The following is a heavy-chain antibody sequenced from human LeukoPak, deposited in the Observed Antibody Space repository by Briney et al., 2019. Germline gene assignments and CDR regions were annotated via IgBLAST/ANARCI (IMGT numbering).Heavy chain of an antibody. J-gene: IGHJ4*02. Sequence: ASVKVSCKASGYTFTSYDINWVRQATGQGLEWMGWMNPNSGNTGYAQKFQGRVTITRNTSISTAYMELSSLRSEDTAVYYCASRGWFGEEGEMYYFDYWGQGTLVTVSS. V-gene: IGHV1-8*03. D-gene: IGHD3-10*01. CDR3: ASRGWFGEEGEMYYFDY. CDR2: MNPNSGNT. CDR1: GYTFTSYD.